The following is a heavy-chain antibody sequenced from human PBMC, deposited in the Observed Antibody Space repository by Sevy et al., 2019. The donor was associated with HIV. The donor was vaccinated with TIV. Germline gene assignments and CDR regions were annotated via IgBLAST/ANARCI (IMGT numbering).Heavy chain of an antibody. CDR2: IYYSGST. CDR1: GGSISSSSYY. CDR3: ASRVWPRYYFDY. Sequence: SETLSLTCTVSGGSISSSSYYWGWIRQPPGKGLEWIGSIYYSGSTYYNPSLKSRVTISVDSSKNQFSLKLSSVTAADTAVYYCASRVWPRYYFDYWGQGTLVTVSS. J-gene: IGHJ4*02. V-gene: IGHV4-39*01. D-gene: IGHD6-6*01.